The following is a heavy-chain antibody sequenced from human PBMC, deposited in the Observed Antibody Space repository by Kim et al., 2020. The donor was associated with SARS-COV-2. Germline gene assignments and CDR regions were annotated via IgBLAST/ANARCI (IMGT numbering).Heavy chain of an antibody. CDR3: ARRWYGMDV. V-gene: IGHV3-66*01. CDR2: IYSGGST. CDR1: GFTVSSIY. Sequence: GGSLRLSCAASGFTVSSIYMSWVRQAPGKGLEWVSVIYSGGSTYYADSGKGRFTISKDNSKNTLYLQMNSLTAEDTAVYYCARRWYGMDVWGQGTTVTVSS. D-gene: IGHD2-15*01. J-gene: IGHJ6*02.